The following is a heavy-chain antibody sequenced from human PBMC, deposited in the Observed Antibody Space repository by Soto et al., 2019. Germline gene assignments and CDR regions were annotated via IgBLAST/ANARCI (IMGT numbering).Heavy chain of an antibody. CDR3: ARSVDTAMVNYFDY. CDR2: ISSSGSTI. V-gene: IGHV3-48*03. CDR1: GFTFSSYE. J-gene: IGHJ4*02. D-gene: IGHD5-18*01. Sequence: GGSLRLSCAASGFTFSSYEMNWVRQAPGKGLEWVSYISSSGSTIYYADSVKGRFTISRDNAKNSLYLQMNSLRAEDTAVYYCARSVDTAMVNYFDYWGQGTLVTVSS.